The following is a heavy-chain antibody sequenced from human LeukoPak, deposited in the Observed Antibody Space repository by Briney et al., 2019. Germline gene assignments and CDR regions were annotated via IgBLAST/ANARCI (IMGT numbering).Heavy chain of an antibody. CDR2: ISGSGGST. D-gene: IGHD6-13*01. V-gene: IGHV3-23*01. Sequence: GGSLRLSCAASGFTFSSYAMSWVRQAPGKGLEWVSAISGSGGSTYYADSVKGRFTISRDNSKNTLYLQMNSLRAEDTAVYYCAKASALESSWMGGLYYYYYYYMDVWGKGTTVTVSS. CDR1: GFTFSSYA. J-gene: IGHJ6*03. CDR3: AKASALESSWMGGLYYYYYYYMDV.